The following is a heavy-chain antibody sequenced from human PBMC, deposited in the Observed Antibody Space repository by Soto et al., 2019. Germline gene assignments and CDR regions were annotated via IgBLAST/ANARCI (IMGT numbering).Heavy chain of an antibody. CDR1: GGSFSGYY. CDR3: ARGPRRYYYYYGMDV. CDR2: INHSGST. J-gene: IGHJ6*02. V-gene: IGHV4-34*01. Sequence: PSGTLSLTCAVYGGSFSGYYWSWIRQPPGKGLEWIGEINHSGSTNYNPSLKSRVTISVDTSKNQFSLKLSSVTAADTAVYYCARGPRRYYYYYGMDVWGQGTTVTVSS.